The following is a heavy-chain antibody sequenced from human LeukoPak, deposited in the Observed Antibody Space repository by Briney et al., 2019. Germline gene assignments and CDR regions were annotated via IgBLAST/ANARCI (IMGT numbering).Heavy chain of an antibody. CDR3: ASNYAFVDY. CDR2: IYYSGST. Sequence: LRLSCAASGFTFSSYEMNWIRQPPGKGLEWIGSIYYSGSTYYNPSLKSRVTISVDTSKNQFSLKLSSVTAADTAVYYCASNYAFVDYWGQGTLVTVSS. D-gene: IGHD1-7*01. J-gene: IGHJ4*02. CDR1: GFTFSSYE. V-gene: IGHV4-59*05.